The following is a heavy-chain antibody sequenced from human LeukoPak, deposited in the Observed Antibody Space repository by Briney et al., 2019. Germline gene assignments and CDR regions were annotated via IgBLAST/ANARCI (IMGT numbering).Heavy chain of an antibody. D-gene: IGHD2-2*01. CDR2: IYSGGST. CDR1: GFTVSSNY. J-gene: IGHJ6*02. CDR3: AKAIQVPAAYYYGMDV. V-gene: IGHV3-53*04. Sequence: GGSLRLSCAASGFTVSSNYMSWVRQAPGKGLEWVSVIYSGGSTYYADSVKGRFTISRHNSKNTLYLQMNSLRAEDTAVYYCAKAIQVPAAYYYGMDVWGQGTTVTVSS.